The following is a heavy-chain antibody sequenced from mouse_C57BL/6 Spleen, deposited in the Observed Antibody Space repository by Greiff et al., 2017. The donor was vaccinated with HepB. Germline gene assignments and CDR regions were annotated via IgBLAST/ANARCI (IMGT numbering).Heavy chain of an antibody. D-gene: IGHD1-1*01. CDR3: ARDGSSLYYAMDY. CDR2: INPSSGYT. V-gene: IGHV1-4*01. J-gene: IGHJ4*01. CDR1: GYTFTSYT. Sequence: VQVVESGAELARPGASVKMSCKASGYTFTSYTMHWVKQRPGQGLEWIGYINPSSGYTKYNQKFKDKATLTADKSSSTAYMQLSSLTSEDSAVYYCARDGSSLYYAMDYWGQGTSVTVSS.